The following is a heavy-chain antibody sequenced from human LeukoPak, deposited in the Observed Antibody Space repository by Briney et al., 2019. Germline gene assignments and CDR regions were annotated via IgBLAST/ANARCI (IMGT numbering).Heavy chain of an antibody. D-gene: IGHD3-10*01. CDR1: GFTFSSYA. V-gene: IGHV3-30-3*01. CDR2: ISYDGSNK. J-gene: IGHJ4*02. CDR3: ARSTMVRGDYFDY. Sequence: PGGSLRLSCAASGFTFSSYAMHWVRQAPGKGLEWVAVISYDGSNKYYADSVKGRFTISRDNYKNTLYLQMNSLRAEDTAVYYCARSTMVRGDYFDYWGQGTLVTVSS.